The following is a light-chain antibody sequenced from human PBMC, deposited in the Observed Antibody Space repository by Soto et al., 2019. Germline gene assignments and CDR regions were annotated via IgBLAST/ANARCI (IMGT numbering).Light chain of an antibody. Sequence: QSVLTQPPSASWSPGQSVAISCTGTSSDVGGYNYVSWYQQHPGKAPKLMIYEVNKRPSGVPDRCSGSKSGNTASLTVSGLQAEDEADYYCSSYAGSSNVFGTGTKVTVL. CDR1: SSDVGGYNY. CDR2: EVN. V-gene: IGLV2-8*01. CDR3: SSYAGSSNV. J-gene: IGLJ1*01.